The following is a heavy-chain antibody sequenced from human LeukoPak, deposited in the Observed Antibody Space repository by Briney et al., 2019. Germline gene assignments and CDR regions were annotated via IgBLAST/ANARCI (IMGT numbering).Heavy chain of an antibody. V-gene: IGHV1-46*01. CDR3: AREDVRANGVFD. Sequence: GASVKVSCKASGYTFTSYYMHWVRQAPGQGLEWMGIINPSGGSTSYAQKFQGRVTMTRDTSTGTVYMELSSLRSEDTAVYYCAREDVRANGVFDWGQGTLVTVSS. J-gene: IGHJ4*02. CDR2: INPSGGST. CDR1: GYTFTSYY. D-gene: IGHD2-8*01.